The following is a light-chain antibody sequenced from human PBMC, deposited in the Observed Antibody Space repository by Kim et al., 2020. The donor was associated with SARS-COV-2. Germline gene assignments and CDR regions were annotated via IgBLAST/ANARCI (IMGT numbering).Light chain of an antibody. CDR1: QSVVMNS. V-gene: IGKV3-20*01. CDR2: GSS. Sequence: SQGERATLAVRASQSVVMNSSTWYTQTPGQAPRLLIYGSSNRATGIPDRFSGSGSGTDFTLTISRLEPEDFAVYYCQQYGSSTLTFGGGAKVDIK. CDR3: QQYGSSTLT. J-gene: IGKJ4*01.